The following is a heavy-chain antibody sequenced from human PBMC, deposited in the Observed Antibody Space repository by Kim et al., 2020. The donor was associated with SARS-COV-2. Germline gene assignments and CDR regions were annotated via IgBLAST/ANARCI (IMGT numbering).Heavy chain of an antibody. J-gene: IGHJ2*01. V-gene: IGHV3-30-3*01. CDR3: AREGSYCSSTSCYRYWYFDL. CDR1: EFTFSNYV. Sequence: GGSLRLSCAASEFTFSNYVMHWVRQAPGKGLEWVAVISYDATNTYYADSVKGRFTISRDNSKNTLYLQINSLTAEDTAVYYCAREGSYCSSTSCYRYWYFDLWGRGTLVTVSS. D-gene: IGHD2-2*01. CDR2: ISYDATNT.